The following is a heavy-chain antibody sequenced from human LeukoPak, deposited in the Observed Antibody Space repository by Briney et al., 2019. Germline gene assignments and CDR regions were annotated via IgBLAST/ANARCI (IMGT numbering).Heavy chain of an antibody. J-gene: IGHJ6*03. D-gene: IGHD5-12*01. CDR2: ISSSSSYI. Sequence: PGGSLRLSCAASAFTFSSYSMCWVRQAPGKGLEWVSSISSSSSYIYYADSVKGRFTISRDNAKNSLYLQMNSLRAEDTAVYYCARSFRGYSGYDPRLDYYYYYMDVWGKGTTVTISS. V-gene: IGHV3-21*01. CDR3: ARSFRGYSGYDPRLDYYYYYMDV. CDR1: AFTFSSYS.